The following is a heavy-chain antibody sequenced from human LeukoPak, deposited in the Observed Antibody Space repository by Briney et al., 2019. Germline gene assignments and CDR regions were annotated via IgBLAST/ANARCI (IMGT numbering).Heavy chain of an antibody. Sequence: GASVTLSCMASGYTFTGYYMHWVRQAPGQGLEWVGLINPNGGGTNYAQKLKGRVTMTRDTSINTAYRELSRLRSEATAVYYCPRESYYDCSGYPNWFDTWGQESLGTVSP. CDR2: INPNGGGT. CDR1: GYTFTGYY. CDR3: PRESYYDCSGYPNWFDT. D-gene: IGHD3-22*01. J-gene: IGHJ5*02. V-gene: IGHV1-2*02.